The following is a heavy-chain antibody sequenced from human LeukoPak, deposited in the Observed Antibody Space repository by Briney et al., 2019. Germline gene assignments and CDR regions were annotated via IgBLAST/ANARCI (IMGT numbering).Heavy chain of an antibody. CDR1: GYTLTELS. D-gene: IGHD6-19*01. Sequence: ASVKVSCKVSGYTLTELSMHWVRRATGQGLEWMGWMNPNSGNTGYAQKFQGRVTMTRNTSISTAYMELSSLRSEDAAVYYCARGRRGRYSSGWYIDPWGQGTLVTVSS. V-gene: IGHV1-8*01. CDR2: MNPNSGNT. CDR3: ARGRRGRYSSGWYIDP. J-gene: IGHJ5*02.